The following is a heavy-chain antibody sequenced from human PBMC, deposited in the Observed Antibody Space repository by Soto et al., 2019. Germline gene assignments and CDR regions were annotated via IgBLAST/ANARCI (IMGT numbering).Heavy chain of an antibody. Sequence: PSETLSLTCTVSGGSVSSSSYYWCWIRQPPGKGLEWIGSIYYSGSTYYNPSLKSRVTISLDTSKNQFSLKLSSVTAADTAVYYCASGGRWELPQDNWGQGTLVTVSS. CDR2: IYYSGST. V-gene: IGHV4-39*01. CDR3: ASGGRWELPQDN. J-gene: IGHJ4*02. D-gene: IGHD1-26*01. CDR1: GGSVSSSSYY.